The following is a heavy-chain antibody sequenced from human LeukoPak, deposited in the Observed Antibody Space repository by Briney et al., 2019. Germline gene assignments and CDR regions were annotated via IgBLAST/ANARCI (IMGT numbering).Heavy chain of an antibody. J-gene: IGHJ4*02. V-gene: IGHV4-59*01. CDR3: ARIIAVAGKVLELDY. CDR1: GGSISSYY. D-gene: IGHD6-19*01. Sequence: SETLSPTCTVSGGSISSYYWSWIRQPPGKGLEWIGYIYYSGSTNYNPSLKSRVTISVDTSKNQFSLKLSSVTAADTAVYYCARIIAVAGKVLELDYWGQGTLVTVSS. CDR2: IYYSGST.